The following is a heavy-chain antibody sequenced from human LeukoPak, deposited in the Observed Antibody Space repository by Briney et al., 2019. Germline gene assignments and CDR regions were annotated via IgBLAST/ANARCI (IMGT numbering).Heavy chain of an antibody. V-gene: IGHV1-69*05. D-gene: IGHD3-22*01. CDR2: IIPIFGTA. CDR1: GGTFSSYA. Sequence: ASVKVSCKASGGTFSSYAISWVRQAPGQGLEWMGGIIPIFGTANYAQKFQGRVTITRDTSASTAYMELSSLRSEDTAVYYCARAREDYFDSRGQGVNSHFDYWGQGTLVTVSS. J-gene: IGHJ4*02. CDR3: ARAREDYFDSRGQGVNSHFDY.